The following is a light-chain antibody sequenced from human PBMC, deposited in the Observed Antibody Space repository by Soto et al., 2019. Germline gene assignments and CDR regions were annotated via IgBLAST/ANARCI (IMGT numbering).Light chain of an antibody. Sequence: DIQMTQSPSTLSASVGDRVTITCRASESIRSWLAWYQHKPGKAPKLLIYDASTLESGVPSRFSGSGSGTEFTLPISSLQHDDFATYYCQQSNSYFGQGTKLEIK. CDR3: QQSNSY. CDR2: DAS. CDR1: ESIRSW. V-gene: IGKV1-5*01. J-gene: IGKJ2*01.